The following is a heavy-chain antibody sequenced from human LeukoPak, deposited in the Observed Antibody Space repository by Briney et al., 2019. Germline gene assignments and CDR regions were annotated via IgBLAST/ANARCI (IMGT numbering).Heavy chain of an antibody. Sequence: GGSLRLSCAASGFTFSSYAVSWVRQAPGKGLEWVSSASGSGGSTYYADSVKGRFTMSRDNSKHTLYLQMNNLRAEDTALYYCARSNYYDSSGYYPRFDFWGQGTLVTVSS. J-gene: IGHJ4*02. D-gene: IGHD3-22*01. V-gene: IGHV3-23*01. CDR2: ASGSGGST. CDR3: ARSNYYDSSGYYPRFDF. CDR1: GFTFSSYA.